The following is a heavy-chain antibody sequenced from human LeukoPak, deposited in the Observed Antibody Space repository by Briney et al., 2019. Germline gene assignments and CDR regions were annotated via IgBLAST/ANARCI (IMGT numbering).Heavy chain of an antibody. V-gene: IGHV4-59*01. Sequence: SETLSLTCAVYGGSFSGYYWSWIRQPPGQGLEWIGYIYYSGTTNYNPSLKSRVTISVDTSSNQFSLKLSSVTAADTAVYYCARGVYIAAAQYGYWGQGTLVTVSS. D-gene: IGHD6-13*01. CDR1: GGSFSGYY. CDR3: ARGVYIAAAQYGY. J-gene: IGHJ4*02. CDR2: IYYSGTT.